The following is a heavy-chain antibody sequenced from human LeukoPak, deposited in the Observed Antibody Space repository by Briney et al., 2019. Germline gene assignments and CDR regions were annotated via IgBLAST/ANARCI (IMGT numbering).Heavy chain of an antibody. V-gene: IGHV3-23*01. CDR1: GLTFSDYA. CDR3: AKDVGKWESLHFFDY. D-gene: IGHD1-26*01. Sequence: GGSLRLSCAAPGLTFSDYAMSWVRQAPGKGLEWISGISGSGASTYYADSVTGRFTISRDNSRNTLYLQMNSLRGDDTAVYYCAKDVGKWESLHFFDYWGQGTLVTVSS. CDR2: ISGSGAST. J-gene: IGHJ4*02.